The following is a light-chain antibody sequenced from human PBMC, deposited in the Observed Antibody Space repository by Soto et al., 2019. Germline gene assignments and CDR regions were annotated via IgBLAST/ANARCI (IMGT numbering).Light chain of an antibody. Sequence: IVMTQSPATLSVSPGERVTLSWRASQSLGSNLAWYQQKPGQAPRLLIYGTSTRATDIPARFSRSGSGTEFTLTISSLQSEDFAVYYCQQYNYWPRTFGPGTKVDIK. V-gene: IGKV3-15*01. CDR2: GTS. CDR1: QSLGSN. J-gene: IGKJ1*01. CDR3: QQYNYWPRT.